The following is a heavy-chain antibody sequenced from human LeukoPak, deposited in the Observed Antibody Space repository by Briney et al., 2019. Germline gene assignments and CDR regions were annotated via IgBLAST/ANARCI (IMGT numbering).Heavy chain of an antibody. V-gene: IGHV4-31*03. CDR1: GDSISSDTYY. CDR2: IYYSGST. Sequence: SQTLSLTCTVSGDSISSDTYYWSWIRQHPGKDLEWIGYIYYSGSTYYNPSLKSRITISVDTSKNQFSLKLSSVTAADTAVYYCARLNIKNWNDVLGWFDPWGQGTLVTVSS. J-gene: IGHJ5*02. CDR3: ARLNIKNWNDVLGWFDP. D-gene: IGHD1-1*01.